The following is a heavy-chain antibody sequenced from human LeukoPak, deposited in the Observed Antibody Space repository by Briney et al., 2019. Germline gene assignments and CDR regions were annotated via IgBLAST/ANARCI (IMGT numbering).Heavy chain of an antibody. J-gene: IGHJ3*02. CDR1: GFTFSSYE. CDR3: ARTVWFGELGI. V-gene: IGHV3-48*03. CDR2: ISSSGSTI. Sequence: GGSLRLSCAASGFTFSSYEMNWVRQAPGKGLEWVSYISSSGSTIYYADSVKGRFTISRDNAKNSLYLQMNSLRAEDTAVYYCARTVWFGELGIWGQGTMVTVSS. D-gene: IGHD3-10*01.